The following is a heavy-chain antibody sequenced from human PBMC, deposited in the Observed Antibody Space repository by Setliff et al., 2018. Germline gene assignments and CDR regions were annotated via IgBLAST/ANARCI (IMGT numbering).Heavy chain of an antibody. J-gene: IGHJ3*01. CDR1: GFTFTNAW. V-gene: IGHV3-15*01. CDR2: VKSKSDGGTI. CDR3: RATRGPFDR. Sequence: GGSLRLSCAASGFTFTNAWMSWVRQAPGKGLEWVGRVKSKSDGGTIDYAAPVEGRLTITGDTSANTVYMELGSLRSEDTATHYCRATRGPFDRWGQGTKVTVSS.